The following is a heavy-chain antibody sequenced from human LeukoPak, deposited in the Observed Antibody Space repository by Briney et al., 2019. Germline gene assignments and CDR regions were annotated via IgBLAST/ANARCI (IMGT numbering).Heavy chain of an antibody. CDR1: GGSISRGGYY. CDR2: IYYSGSP. CDR3: ASPLIAAAGGGAFDI. D-gene: IGHD6-13*01. V-gene: IGHV4-31*03. Sequence: TLSLTCTVSGGSISRGGYYWSWIRQHPGKGLELIGYIYYSGSPYYNPSLKSRVTISVDTYKNQFSLELRSVTAADTAVYYCASPLIAAAGGGAFDIWGQGTMVTVSS. J-gene: IGHJ3*02.